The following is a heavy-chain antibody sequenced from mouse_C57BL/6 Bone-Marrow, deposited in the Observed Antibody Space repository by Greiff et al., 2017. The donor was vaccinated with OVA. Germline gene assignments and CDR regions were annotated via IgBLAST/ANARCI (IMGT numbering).Heavy chain of an antibody. CDR1: GYSITSGYY. V-gene: IGHV3-6*01. CDR3: ARAGSPITTVGY. D-gene: IGHD1-1*01. J-gene: IGHJ2*01. CDR2: ISYDGSN. Sequence: EVQLQESGPGLVKPSQSLSLTCSVTGYSITSGYYWNWIRQFPGNKLEWMGYISYDGSNNYNPSLKNRISITRDTSKNQFFLKLNSVTTEDTATYYCARAGSPITTVGYWGQGTTLTVSS.